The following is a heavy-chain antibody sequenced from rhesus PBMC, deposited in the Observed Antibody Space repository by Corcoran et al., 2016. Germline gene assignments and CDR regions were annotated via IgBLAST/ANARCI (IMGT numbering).Heavy chain of an antibody. CDR2: LSGSGGST. V-gene: IGHV4-173*01. CDR1: GGSISSNW. Sequence: QLQLQESGPGLVKPSETLSLTCAVSGGSISSNWWSWIRQPPGKGLAWIGRLSGSGGSTSYNHSLKSRVTISTATSKNQLSLKLISVTAADTAVYYCARDPHIAGTAAFDFWGQGLRVTVSS. D-gene: IGHD1-20*01. CDR3: ARDPHIAGTAAFDF. J-gene: IGHJ3*01.